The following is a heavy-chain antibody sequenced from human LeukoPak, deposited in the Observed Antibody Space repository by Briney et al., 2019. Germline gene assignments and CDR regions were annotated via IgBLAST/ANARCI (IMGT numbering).Heavy chain of an antibody. CDR2: IIPIFGTA. CDR1: GGTFSSYA. V-gene: IGHV1-69*13. J-gene: IGHJ6*02. D-gene: IGHD3-3*01. CDR3: ARDGGPSDFWSGYYTSNYYYYGMDV. Sequence: SVKVSCKASGGTFSSYAISWVRQAPGQGLEWMGGIIPIFGTANYAQKFQGRVTITADESTSTAYMELSSLRSEDTAVYYCARDGGPSDFWSGYYTSNYYYYGMDVWGQGTTVTVSS.